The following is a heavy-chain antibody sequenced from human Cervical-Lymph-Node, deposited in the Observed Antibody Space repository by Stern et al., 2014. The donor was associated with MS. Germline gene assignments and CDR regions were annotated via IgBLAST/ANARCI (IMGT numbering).Heavy chain of an antibody. CDR2: IPPVFGTT. D-gene: IGHD1-26*01. CDR3: ARGGGLVGYFDY. Sequence: VPLVESGAEVKKPGSSVKVSCKASGDTFSSYAINWVRQVPGQGLEWMGRIPPVFGTTNYAQKFQGRVTITADKSTNTAYMELMTLRSEDTAVYYCARGGGLVGYFDYWGQGTLVSVSS. CDR1: GDTFSSYA. V-gene: IGHV1-69*06. J-gene: IGHJ4*02.